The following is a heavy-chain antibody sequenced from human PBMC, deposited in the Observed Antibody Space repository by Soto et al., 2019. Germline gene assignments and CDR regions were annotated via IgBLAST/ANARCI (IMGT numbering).Heavy chain of an antibody. Sequence: GGSLRLSCAASGFTFSSYWMHWVRQAPGKGLVWVSRIRGDGSVTFYADSVKGRFTISRDNAKNTLYLQMNSLRAEDTAVYYCAKSDWFDPCGQGTLVTVSS. V-gene: IGHV3-74*01. CDR1: GFTFSSYW. J-gene: IGHJ5*02. CDR2: IRGDGSVT. CDR3: AKSDWFDP.